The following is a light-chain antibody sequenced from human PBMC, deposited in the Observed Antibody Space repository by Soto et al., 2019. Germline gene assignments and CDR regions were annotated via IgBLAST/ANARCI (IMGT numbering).Light chain of an antibody. CDR1: QSISANY. CDR2: GAS. J-gene: IGKJ2*01. Sequence: IVLTQSPGTLSLSPGERATLSCGASQSISANYLAWYQQKPGQAPRLLIYGASRRATGIPDRFSAGGSGTDFTLTISRLEPEDFAVYYCQQYDSSAVTFGQGTKVEIK. V-gene: IGKV3-20*01. CDR3: QQYDSSAVT.